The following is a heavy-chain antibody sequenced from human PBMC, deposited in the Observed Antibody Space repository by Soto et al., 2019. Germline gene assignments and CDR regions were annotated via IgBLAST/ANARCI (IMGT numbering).Heavy chain of an antibody. V-gene: IGHV3-23*01. D-gene: IGHD3-10*02. CDR3: AKDYVPAVPAPLSSFDY. J-gene: IGHJ4*02. Sequence: GGSLRLSCAASGFTFSSYAMSWVRQAPGTRLEWVSAIGGGGGSTYYEAPVKGRFTIPSKNPKTPLYRKMNSLRAEDTAVYYCAKDYVPAVPAPLSSFDYGGQGPRVTVSS. CDR2: IGGGGGST. CDR1: GFTFSSYA.